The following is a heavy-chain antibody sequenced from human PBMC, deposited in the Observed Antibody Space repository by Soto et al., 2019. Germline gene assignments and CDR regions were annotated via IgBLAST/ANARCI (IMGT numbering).Heavy chain of an antibody. CDR2: ISGSGGST. CDR1: GFTFSSYA. D-gene: IGHD6-19*01. V-gene: IGHV3-23*01. J-gene: IGHJ4*02. Sequence: GGSLRLSCAASGFTFSSYAMSWVRQAPGKGLEWVSAISGSGGSTYYADSVKGRFTISRDNSKNTLYLQMNSLRAEDTAVYYCANSFNSRWFLTYSAFDYWGQGTLVTVSS. CDR3: ANSFNSRWFLTYSAFDY.